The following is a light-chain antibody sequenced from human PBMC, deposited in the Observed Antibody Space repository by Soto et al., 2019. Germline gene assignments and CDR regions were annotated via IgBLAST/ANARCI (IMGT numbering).Light chain of an antibody. CDR2: KAS. J-gene: IGKJ1*01. CDR3: QQYNSYRT. Sequence: DIQMTQSPSTLSVCVGDRVTITCRASQTISSWLAWYQQKPGKAPKLLIYKASSLESGVPSRFSGSGSGTEFTLTISSLQPDDFATYYCQQYNSYRTFGQGTKVDIK. CDR1: QTISSW. V-gene: IGKV1-5*03.